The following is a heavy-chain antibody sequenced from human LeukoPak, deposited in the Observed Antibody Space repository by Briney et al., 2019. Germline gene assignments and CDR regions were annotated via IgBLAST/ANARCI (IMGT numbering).Heavy chain of an antibody. V-gene: IGHV4-34*01. CDR3: ARGSPGKITMVRGVSFDY. CDR1: GGSFSGYY. CDR2: INHSGST. J-gene: IGHJ4*02. Sequence: SETLSLTCAVYGGSFSGYYWIWIRQPPGKGLEWIGEINHSGSTNYNSSLKSRVTISVDTSKNQFPLKLSSVTGADTAVYYCARGSPGKITMVRGVSFDYWGQGTLVTVSS. D-gene: IGHD3-10*01.